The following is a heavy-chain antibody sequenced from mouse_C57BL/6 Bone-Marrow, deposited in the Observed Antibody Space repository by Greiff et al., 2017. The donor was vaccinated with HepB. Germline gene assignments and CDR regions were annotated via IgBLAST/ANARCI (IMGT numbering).Heavy chain of an antibody. V-gene: IGHV1-82*01. Sequence: VQLQQSGPELVKPGASVKISCKASGYAFSSSWMNWVKQRPGKGLEWIGRIYPGDGDTNYNGKFKGKATLTADKSSSTAYMQLSSLTSEDSAVYFCAYTTVVATRDAMDYWGQGTSVTVSS. J-gene: IGHJ4*01. CDR3: AYTTVVATRDAMDY. CDR2: IYPGDGDT. D-gene: IGHD1-1*01. CDR1: GYAFSSSW.